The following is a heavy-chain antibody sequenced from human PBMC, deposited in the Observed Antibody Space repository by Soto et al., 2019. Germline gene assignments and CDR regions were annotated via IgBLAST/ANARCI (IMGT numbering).Heavy chain of an antibody. D-gene: IGHD7-27*01. CDR1: GGSISSGDFY. Sequence: NPSETLSLTCTVSGGSISSGDFYWSWLRQPPGKGLEWIGYIYSSGSLFYNPSLKSRVSISGDTSKNQFALQMRSMTDADTAVYYCARGELGRDYYFEYWGQGTLVTVSS. V-gene: IGHV4-30-4*01. CDR2: IYSSGSL. J-gene: IGHJ4*02. CDR3: ARGELGRDYYFEY.